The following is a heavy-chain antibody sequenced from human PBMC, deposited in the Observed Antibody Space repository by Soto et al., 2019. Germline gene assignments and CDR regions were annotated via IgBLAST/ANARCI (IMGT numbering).Heavy chain of an antibody. Sequence: TLSLTSSPYGRAFTVCYWSRIRQPPGSGPEWIGEINHSGSANYSPSLKSRVTISVDTSKNQFSLKLSSVTAADAAVYYCARPAEPAAVSAFDYWGQGTLVTVSS. D-gene: IGHD6-13*01. CDR2: INHSGSA. J-gene: IGHJ4*02. CDR1: GRAFTVCY. CDR3: ARPAEPAAVSAFDY. V-gene: IGHV4-34*01.